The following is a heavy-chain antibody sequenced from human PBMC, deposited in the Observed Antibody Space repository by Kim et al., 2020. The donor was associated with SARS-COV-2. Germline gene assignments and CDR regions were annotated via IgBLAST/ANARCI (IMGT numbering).Heavy chain of an antibody. CDR2: VNRGGDT. V-gene: IGHV4-34*01. J-gene: IGHJ4*02. CDR3: ARGLGSGSYFGF. D-gene: IGHD3-10*01. Sequence: SETLSLTCTIYGGPFSGYYWSWIRQPPGKGLEWIGEVNRGGDTSYNPSLKSRVTISLDTAKNQFSLKLSSVTAADTAIYYCARGLGSGSYFGFWGQGTL. CDR1: GGPFSGYY.